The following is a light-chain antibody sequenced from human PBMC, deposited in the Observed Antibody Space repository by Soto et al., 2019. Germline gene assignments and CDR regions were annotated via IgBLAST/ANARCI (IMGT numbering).Light chain of an antibody. J-gene: IGKJ1*01. CDR2: DAS. CDR3: QQYNSYWT. CDR1: QSVSSY. Sequence: EILLTQSPATLSLSPGERATLSCRASQSVSSYLAWYQQKPGKAPRLLIYDASNRATGIPDRLSGSGSGTEFTLTIRSLQPDDFATYYCQQYNSYWTFGQGTKVDIK. V-gene: IGKV3-11*01.